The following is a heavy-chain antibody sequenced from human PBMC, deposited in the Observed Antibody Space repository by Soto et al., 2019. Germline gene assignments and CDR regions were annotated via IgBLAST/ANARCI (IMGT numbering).Heavy chain of an antibody. CDR3: ARGRKYCTNGVCYSGSMDV. CDR2: INHSGST. CDR1: GGSFSCYY. D-gene: IGHD2-8*01. Sequence: SETLSLTGAVYGGSFSCYYWSWIRQPPGKGLGWIGEINHSGSTNYNPSLKSRVTISVDTSKNQFSLKLSSVTAADTAVYYCARGRKYCTNGVCYSGSMDVCGQGTTVTVSS. V-gene: IGHV4-34*01. J-gene: IGHJ6*02.